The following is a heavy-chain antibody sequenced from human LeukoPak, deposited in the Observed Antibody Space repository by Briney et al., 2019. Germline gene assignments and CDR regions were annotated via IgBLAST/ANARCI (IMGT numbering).Heavy chain of an antibody. CDR3: ARVILSASGGPWFGELFASTDV. V-gene: IGHV3-21*01. D-gene: IGHD3-10*01. Sequence: GGSLRLSCAASGFTFSSYSMNWVRQAPGKGLEWVSSISSSSSYIYYADSVKGRFTISRDNAKNSLYLQMNSLRAEDTAVYYCARVILSASGGPWFGELFASTDVWGQGTTVTVSS. J-gene: IGHJ6*02. CDR1: GFTFSSYS. CDR2: ISSSSSYI.